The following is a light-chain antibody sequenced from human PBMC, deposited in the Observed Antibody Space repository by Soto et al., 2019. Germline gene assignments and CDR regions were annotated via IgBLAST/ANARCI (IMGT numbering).Light chain of an antibody. CDR2: FAS. CDR1: QSVSNN. J-gene: IGKJ4*01. V-gene: IGKV3-15*01. CDR3: QQYNEWPLT. Sequence: EIVMTQSPATLSVSPGERATLSCRASQSVSNNLAWYQQKPGQAPRLLIYFASTSATGVPARFSGSGSGTELTLTISSLQSEDFAVYYCQQYNEWPLTFGGGTKVETK.